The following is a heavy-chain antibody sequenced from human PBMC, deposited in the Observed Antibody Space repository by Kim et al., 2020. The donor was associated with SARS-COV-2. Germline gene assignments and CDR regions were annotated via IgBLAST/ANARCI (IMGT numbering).Heavy chain of an antibody. V-gene: IGHV3-30*02. CDR3: AKDAIPCGLFDY. D-gene: IGHD2-2*02. J-gene: IGHJ4*02. Sequence: YYADSVKGRFTISRDNSKNTLYLQMNSLRAEDTAVYYCAKDAIPCGLFDYWGQGTLVTVSS.